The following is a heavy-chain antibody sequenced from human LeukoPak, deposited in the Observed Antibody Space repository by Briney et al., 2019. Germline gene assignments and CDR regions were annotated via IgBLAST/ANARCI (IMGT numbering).Heavy chain of an antibody. CDR2: IPYDGSNK. CDR1: GFTFSSYG. CDR3: ARREVYFDY. J-gene: IGHJ4*02. D-gene: IGHD1-14*01. Sequence: GGSLRLSCAASGFTFSSYGMHGVRQAPGKGLEWVAFIPYDGSNKYYADSVKGRFTISRDNSKNTLYLQMNSLRAEDTAVYYCARREVYFDYWGQGTLVTVSS. V-gene: IGHV3-30*02.